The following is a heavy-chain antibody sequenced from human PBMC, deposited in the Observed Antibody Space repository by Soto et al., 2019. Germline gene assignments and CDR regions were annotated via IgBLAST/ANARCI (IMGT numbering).Heavy chain of an antibody. V-gene: IGHV4-4*02. CDR1: GVSISSGNW. J-gene: IGHJ4*02. CDR3: ARYRAASGTYYFDN. CDR2: IHHSGSA. Sequence: QVQLQESGPGLVKPSGTLSLTCAVSGVSISSGNWWSWVRQPPGKGLEFIGEIHHSGSANYNPSLKSRLXMXVXKXXNQFSLNLGSVSAADTAVYYCARYRAASGTYYFDNWGLGTLVTVSS. D-gene: IGHD3-3*01.